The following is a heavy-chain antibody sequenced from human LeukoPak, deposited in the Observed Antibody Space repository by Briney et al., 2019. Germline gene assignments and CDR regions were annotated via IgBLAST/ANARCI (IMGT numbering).Heavy chain of an antibody. D-gene: IGHD5-18*01. CDR3: AREGYSYGSSHFDY. CDR1: GYTFTGYY. J-gene: IGHJ4*02. Sequence: ASVKVSCKASGYTFTGYYMHWVRQAPGQGLEWMGWINPNSGGTNYAQKFQGRVTMTRDTSISTAYMELSSLRPDDTAVYYCAREGYSYGSSHFDYWGQGTLVTVSS. CDR2: INPNSGGT. V-gene: IGHV1-2*02.